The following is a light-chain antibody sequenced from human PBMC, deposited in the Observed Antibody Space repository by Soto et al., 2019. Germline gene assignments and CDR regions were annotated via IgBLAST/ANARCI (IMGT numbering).Light chain of an antibody. Sequence: QAVVTPEPSLTVSPGGTVTLTCGSSTGAVTSGHYPYWFQQKPGQAPRTLIYDTRNKHSWTPARFSGSLLGGKAALTLAGAQPEDEAVYYFLVSLSGARVFGGGTQLTVL. J-gene: IGLJ7*01. CDR2: DTR. CDR1: TGAVTSGHY. CDR3: LVSLSGARV. V-gene: IGLV7-46*01.